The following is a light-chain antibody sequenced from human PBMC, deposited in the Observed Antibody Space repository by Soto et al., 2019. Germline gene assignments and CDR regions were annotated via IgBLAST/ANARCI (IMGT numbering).Light chain of an antibody. V-gene: IGKV1-27*01. J-gene: IGKJ1*01. CDR3: QKYDSAPWT. CDR1: QGISNY. CDR2: GAS. Sequence: EIQMTQSQPSLSASVGDRVPITCRASQGISNYLAWYQQKPGKVPKLLIYGASTWQSGVPSRLSGSGSGTDFTLIINSLQPEDVATYYCQKYDSAPWTFGQGTKVEIK.